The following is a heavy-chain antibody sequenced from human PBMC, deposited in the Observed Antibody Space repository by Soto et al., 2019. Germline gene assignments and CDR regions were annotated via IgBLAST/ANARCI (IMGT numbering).Heavy chain of an antibody. CDR1: GGSISSGGYY. CDR2: IYYSGST. Sequence: SETLSLTCTVSGGSISSGGYYWSWIRQHPGKGLEWIGYIYYSGSTYYNPSLKSRVTISVDTSKNQFSLKLSSVTAADTAVYYCAREVVSYPQEGYNWFDPWGQGTLVTVSS. V-gene: IGHV4-31*02. J-gene: IGHJ5*02. D-gene: IGHD6-6*01. CDR3: AREVVSYPQEGYNWFDP.